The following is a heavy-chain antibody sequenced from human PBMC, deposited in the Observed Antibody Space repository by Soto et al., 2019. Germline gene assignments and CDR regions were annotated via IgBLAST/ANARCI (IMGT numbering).Heavy chain of an antibody. Sequence: QVQLVQSGAEVKKPGSSVKVSCKASGGTFSSYAISWVRQAPGQGLEWMGGIIPIFGTANYAQKFQGRVTITADESTSTAYMELSSLRSEDTAVYYCARRLGEVLGSYYYGMDVWGQGTTVTVSS. CDR1: GGTFSSYA. V-gene: IGHV1-69*12. J-gene: IGHJ6*02. CDR2: IIPIFGTA. D-gene: IGHD3-10*01. CDR3: ARRLGEVLGSYYYGMDV.